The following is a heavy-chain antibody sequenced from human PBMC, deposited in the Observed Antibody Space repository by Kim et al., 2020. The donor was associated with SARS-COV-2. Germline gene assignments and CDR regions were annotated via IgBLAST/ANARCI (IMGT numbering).Heavy chain of an antibody. CDR1: GDSINSYY. CDR3: ARPFGRAVAGIMDV. J-gene: IGHJ6*02. CDR2: IYYSGST. D-gene: IGHD6-19*01. V-gene: IGHV4-59*01. Sequence: SETLSLTCTVSGDSINSYYWSWIRQPPGKGLEWIGYIYYSGSTNYNPSLKSRVTISVDTSKNQFSLKLSSVTAADTAVYYCARPFGRAVAGIMDVWGQGT.